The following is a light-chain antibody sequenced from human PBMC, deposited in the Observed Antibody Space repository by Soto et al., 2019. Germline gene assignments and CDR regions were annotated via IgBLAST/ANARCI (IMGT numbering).Light chain of an antibody. CDR2: GAS. J-gene: IGKJ1*01. Sequence: EIVLTQSPGTLSLSPGERATLSCRASQSVSSSYLAWYQQKPGQAPRLLIYGASSRATGIPDRFSGSGSGTDFTLTISRLEPDDFATYHCQQYDSYSPTFGQGTKVDIK. V-gene: IGKV3-20*01. CDR1: QSVSSSY. CDR3: QQYDSYSPT.